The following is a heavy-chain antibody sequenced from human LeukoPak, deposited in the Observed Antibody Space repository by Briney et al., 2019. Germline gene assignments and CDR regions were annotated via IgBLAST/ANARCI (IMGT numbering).Heavy chain of an antibody. CDR1: GFTFSSYS. CDR3: TSTDFWSGWDY. Sequence: GGSLRLSCAASGFTFSSYSMNWVRQAPGKGLEWFSSISSSSSYIYYADSVRGRFTISRDNAKNSLYLQMNSLRAEDTAVYYCTSTDFWSGWDYWGQGIQVTVSS. D-gene: IGHD3-3*01. CDR2: ISSSSSYI. V-gene: IGHV3-21*01. J-gene: IGHJ4*02.